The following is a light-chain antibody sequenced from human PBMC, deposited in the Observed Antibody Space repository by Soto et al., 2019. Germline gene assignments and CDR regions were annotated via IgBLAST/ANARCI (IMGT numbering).Light chain of an antibody. Sequence: EIVMTQSPATLSVSVGEGATLSCRASQSVSNKLAWYQQKAGKAPRLLIYDASTLASGIPSRFSGSGSGTEFTLIIRTLQPEDCALYSCQQYNRLLWRLGKGPKVE. CDR2: DAS. J-gene: IGKJ1*01. CDR1: QSVSNK. V-gene: IGKV3-15*01. CDR3: QQYNRLLWR.